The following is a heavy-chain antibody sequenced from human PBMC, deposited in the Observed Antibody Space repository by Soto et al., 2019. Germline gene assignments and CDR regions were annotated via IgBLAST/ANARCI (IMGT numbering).Heavy chain of an antibody. CDR1: GGTFSTYS. V-gene: IGHV1-69*06. CDR3: ASSSGNNYGVGTNYYFDY. Sequence: SVKVSCKTSGGTFSTYSIVWERQAPGEGLEWMGGIIPIFGTANYAQKFQDRVTITADKSTNTAFMELSSLKSEDTAMYYCASSSGNNYGVGTNYYFDYWGQGTLVTVSS. J-gene: IGHJ4*02. CDR2: IIPIFGTA. D-gene: IGHD1-26*01.